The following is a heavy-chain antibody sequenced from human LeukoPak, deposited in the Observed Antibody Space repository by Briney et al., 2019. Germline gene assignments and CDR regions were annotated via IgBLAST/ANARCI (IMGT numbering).Heavy chain of an antibody. V-gene: IGHV1-46*01. Sequence: ASVKVSCKASGYTFSSYYIHWVRQAPGQGLEWMGIINPIGGSANSAQKFQGRVTMTSDMSTSTVYMELRSLRSDDTAVYYCARDPYGDAVFDYWGQGTLVTVSS. CDR3: ARDPYGDAVFDY. J-gene: IGHJ4*02. D-gene: IGHD4-17*01. CDR2: INPIGGSA. CDR1: GYTFSSYY.